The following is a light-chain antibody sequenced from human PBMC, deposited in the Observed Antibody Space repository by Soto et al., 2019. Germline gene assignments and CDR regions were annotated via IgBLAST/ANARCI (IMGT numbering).Light chain of an antibody. CDR1: SSDVGGYNY. J-gene: IGLJ2*01. V-gene: IGLV2-14*01. CDR3: CSFTTSTTWI. CDR2: EVS. Sequence: QSALTQPASVSGSPGQSITISCTGTSSDVGGYNYVSWYQHHPGKAPKLMIYEVSNRPAGISRRFSGSKSGNTASLTISGLQAEDEAHYYCCSFTTSTTWIFGGGTQLTVL.